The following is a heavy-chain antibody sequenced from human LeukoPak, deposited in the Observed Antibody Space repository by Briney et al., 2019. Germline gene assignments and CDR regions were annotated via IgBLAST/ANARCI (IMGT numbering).Heavy chain of an antibody. V-gene: IGHV3-23*01. D-gene: IGHD1/OR15-1a*01. CDR2: ISGSGGST. CDR1: GFTFSSYA. Sequence: PGGSLRLSCAASGFTFSSYAMSWVRQALGKGLEWVSVISGSGGSTYYADSVKGRFTISRDNSQNTLFLQMNSLRAEDTAVYYCAKDRTHNGITGTIFDYWGQGTLVTVSS. CDR3: AKDRTHNGITGTIFDY. J-gene: IGHJ4*02.